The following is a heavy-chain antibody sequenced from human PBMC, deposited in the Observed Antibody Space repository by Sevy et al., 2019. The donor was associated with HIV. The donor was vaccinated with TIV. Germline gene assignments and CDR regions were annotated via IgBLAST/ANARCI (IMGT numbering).Heavy chain of an antibody. CDR1: GGSIVTYY. J-gene: IGHJ6*03. CDR3: SRLTSSFYYYMDV. D-gene: IGHD6-6*01. V-gene: IGHV4-59*08. Sequence: SETLSLTCSVSGGSIVTYYWTWFRQSPGKGLEYIGYVYRGGSTNYNPSLKGRATTSLDTSKKQFSLTLRSVTAADTAVYYCSRLTSSFYYYMDVWGKGTTVTVS. CDR2: VYRGGST.